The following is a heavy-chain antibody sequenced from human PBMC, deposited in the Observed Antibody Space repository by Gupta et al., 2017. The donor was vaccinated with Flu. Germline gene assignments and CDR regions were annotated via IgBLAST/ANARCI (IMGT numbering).Heavy chain of an antibody. V-gene: IGHV3-48*02. CDR1: GFAFSHSP. J-gene: IGHJ4*02. CDR2: IDGGGNAR. Sequence: EVQFVSSGGGLVQRGGSLRLSCAASGFAFSHSPMNWVRQAPGKGLEWISYIDGGGNARYYADSVKGRFTVSRDNVESSLYLQMTGLRDEDSAMYYCATSLTLLDHWGQGTLVTVSS. D-gene: IGHD2-21*02. CDR3: ATSLTLLDH.